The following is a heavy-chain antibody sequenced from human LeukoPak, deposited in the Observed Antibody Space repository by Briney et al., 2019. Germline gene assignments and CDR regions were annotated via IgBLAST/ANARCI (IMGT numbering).Heavy chain of an antibody. Sequence: GGSLRLSCTAAGFSLSMYWMSWVRQAPGKGLKWVAHIRSDGVEKYYVDSVRGRFTISTDTAKNTLYLQMNSLRADDTAVYYCAREFTGYGNTDYWGQGTLVTVSS. CDR1: GFSLSMYW. D-gene: IGHD5-12*01. V-gene: IGHV3-7*03. J-gene: IGHJ4*02. CDR3: AREFTGYGNTDY. CDR2: IRSDGVEK.